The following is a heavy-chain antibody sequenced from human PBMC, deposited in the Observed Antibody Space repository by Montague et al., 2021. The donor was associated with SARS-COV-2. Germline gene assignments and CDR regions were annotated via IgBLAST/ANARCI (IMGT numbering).Heavy chain of an antibody. V-gene: IGHV2-70*11. CDR2: IDWDDDK. Sequence: PARGKQRQTRTRTGSGAGGARSTSGMGGSGIRQPPGKAREVLARIDWDDDKNDSTARKTRLTISKDTSKNQVVLTMTNMDPVDTATYYCARIWYIDHRNAFDIWGQGTMVTVSS. CDR3: ARIWYIDHRNAFDI. CDR1: GGARSTSGMG. J-gene: IGHJ3*02. D-gene: IGHD1-1*01.